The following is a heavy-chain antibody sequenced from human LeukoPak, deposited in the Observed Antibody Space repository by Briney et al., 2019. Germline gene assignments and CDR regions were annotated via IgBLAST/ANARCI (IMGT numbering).Heavy chain of an antibody. CDR1: GLMFRNYG. J-gene: IGHJ4*02. V-gene: IGHV3-33*01. CDR3: ATDRNAGKYYDF. D-gene: IGHD3-3*01. CDR2: IWYDGSNQ. Sequence: GGSLRLSCVASGLMFRNYGMHWVRQAPGKGLEWVAVIWYDGSNQYYVDSVKGRFTVSRDNAKNTLYLQMDSLRAEDTAVYYCATDRNAGKYYDFWGQGTLVTVSS.